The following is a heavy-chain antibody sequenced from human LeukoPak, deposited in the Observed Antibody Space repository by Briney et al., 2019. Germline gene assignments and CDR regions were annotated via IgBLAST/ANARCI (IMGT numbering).Heavy chain of an antibody. Sequence: ASVKVSCRASGYTFTSYGINWVRQATGQGLEWMGWMNPNSGNTGYAQKFQGRVTMTRNTSISTAYMEPSSLRSDDTAVYYCARGDSGSYTGLDYWGQGTLVTVSS. D-gene: IGHD1-26*01. CDR3: ARGDSGSYTGLDY. CDR1: GYTFTSYG. J-gene: IGHJ4*02. V-gene: IGHV1-8*02. CDR2: MNPNSGNT.